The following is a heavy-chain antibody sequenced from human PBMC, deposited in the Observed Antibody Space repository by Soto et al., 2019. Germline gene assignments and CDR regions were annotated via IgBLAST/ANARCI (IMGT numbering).Heavy chain of an antibody. Sequence: GESLKISCAASGFTFSSYAMSWVRQAPGKGLEWVSAISGSGGSTYYADSVKGRFTISRDNSKNTLYLQMNSLRAEDTAVYYCAKEDYYGSGHQAGFDYWGQGTLVTVSS. CDR1: GFTFSSYA. CDR3: AKEDYYGSGHQAGFDY. J-gene: IGHJ4*02. CDR2: ISGSGGST. V-gene: IGHV3-23*01. D-gene: IGHD3-10*01.